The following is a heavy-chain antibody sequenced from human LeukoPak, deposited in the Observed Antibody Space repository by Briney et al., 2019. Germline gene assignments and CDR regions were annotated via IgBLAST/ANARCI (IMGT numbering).Heavy chain of an antibody. D-gene: IGHD2-2*01. CDR1: GFTFTNYA. Sequence: TGGSLRLSCTASGFTFTNYAMNWVRQAPGKGLEWVSVICGRGGSAYYADSVKGRFTISRDDSKNTLNLQMNSLSAEDTAVYFCARSQGANCYDVIDYWGQGTLVSVSS. J-gene: IGHJ4*02. CDR3: ARSQGANCYDVIDY. V-gene: IGHV3-23*01. CDR2: ICGRGGSA.